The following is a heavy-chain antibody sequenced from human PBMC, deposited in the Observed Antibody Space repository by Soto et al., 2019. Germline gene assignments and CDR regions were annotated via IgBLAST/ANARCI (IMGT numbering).Heavy chain of an antibody. V-gene: IGHV1-69*02. Sequence: HVQLVQSGAEVKKPGSSVKVSCKASGGTFSSYTISWVRQAPGQELEWMGRIIPILGIANYAQKFQGRVTITADKSTCTVYMQLSSLRSENTAVYYCAREDTAMVTSYYYGMDVWGQGTTVTVSS. CDR1: GGTFSSYT. D-gene: IGHD5-18*01. CDR2: IIPILGIA. J-gene: IGHJ6*02. CDR3: AREDTAMVTSYYYGMDV.